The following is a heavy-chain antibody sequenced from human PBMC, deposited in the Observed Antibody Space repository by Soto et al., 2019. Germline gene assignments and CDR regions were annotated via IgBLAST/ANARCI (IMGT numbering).Heavy chain of an antibody. CDR2: SKTDGGTT. CDR3: TTDSYSTMIVVRFDY. Sequence: AGGSLRLSCAASGFTFSNAWIKSKTDGGTTDFAPPVKGRFAISRDDSKNMVFLQMNSLKTEDTGLYYCTTDSYSTMIVVRFDYWGHGTLVTVSS. CDR1: GFTFSNAW. D-gene: IGHD3-22*01. V-gene: IGHV3-15*07. J-gene: IGHJ4*01.